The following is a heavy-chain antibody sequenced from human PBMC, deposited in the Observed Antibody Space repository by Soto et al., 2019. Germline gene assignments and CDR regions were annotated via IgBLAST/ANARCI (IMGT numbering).Heavy chain of an antibody. Sequence: QVQLVQSGAEVKKPGASVKVSCKASGYTFTSYYMHWVRQAPGQGLEWMGIIIPSGGSTSYAQKFQGRVTMXXDXSXNTVYMELSSLRSEDTAVYYCARGAYYYDSSAPLDYWGQGTLVTVSS. CDR2: IIPSGGST. D-gene: IGHD3-22*01. CDR3: ARGAYYYDSSAPLDY. V-gene: IGHV1-46*01. J-gene: IGHJ4*02. CDR1: GYTFTSYY.